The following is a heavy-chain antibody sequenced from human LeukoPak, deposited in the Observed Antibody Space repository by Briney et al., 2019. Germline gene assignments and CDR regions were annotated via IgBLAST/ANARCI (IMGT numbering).Heavy chain of an antibody. CDR1: GFTFSNFW. V-gene: IGHV3-7*03. CDR3: ARRFFDL. CDR2: IKQDGTEK. J-gene: IGHJ2*01. Sequence: PGGSLRLSCAASGFTFSNFWMQWVRQAPGKELEWVANIKQDGTEKWYVDSVKGRFTISRDNAKNSLYLQMNSLRAEDTAVSYCARRFFDLWGRGTLVTVSS.